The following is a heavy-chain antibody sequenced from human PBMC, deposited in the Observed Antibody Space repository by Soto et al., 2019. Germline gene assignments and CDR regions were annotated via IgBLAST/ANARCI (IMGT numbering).Heavy chain of an antibody. CDR2: IYYSGST. Sequence: SETLSLTCTVSGGSISSSSYYWGWIRQPPGKGLEWIGSIYYSGSTYYNPSLKSRVTISVDTSKNQFSLKLSSVTAADTAVYYCARLAVAGSIDYWGQGTLVTVSS. CDR1: GGSISSSSYY. D-gene: IGHD6-19*01. V-gene: IGHV4-39*01. CDR3: ARLAVAGSIDY. J-gene: IGHJ4*02.